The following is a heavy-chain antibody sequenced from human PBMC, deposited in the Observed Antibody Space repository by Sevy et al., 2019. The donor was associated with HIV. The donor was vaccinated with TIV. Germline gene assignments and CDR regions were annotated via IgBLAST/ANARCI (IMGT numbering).Heavy chain of an antibody. V-gene: IGHV3-33*01. CDR3: ARDHEFYDYGDYGPTFFPDY. J-gene: IGHJ4*02. CDR1: GFSFSSYG. Sequence: GGSLRLSCAASGFSFSSYGMHWVRQAPGKGLEWVALIWFDGSNSYYADSMKGRFTISRDTSKNTVYLQMNSLRAEDTAVYYCARDHEFYDYGDYGPTFFPDYWGQGNLVTVSS. D-gene: IGHD4-17*01. CDR2: IWFDGSNS.